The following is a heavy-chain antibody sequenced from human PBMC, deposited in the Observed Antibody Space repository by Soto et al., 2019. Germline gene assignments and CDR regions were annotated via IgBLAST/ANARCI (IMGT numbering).Heavy chain of an antibody. CDR3: ARIVVGVTVDL. V-gene: IGHV4-61*01. J-gene: IGHJ4*02. CDR2: ISHTGDT. D-gene: IGHD1-26*01. Sequence: SETLSLTCTVSHASVWSDSYFWTWIRQPPGKGLEWIAYISHTGDTNYNPSLKSRVTISIDTSRNQFSLTVTSVTAADTAVYFCARIVVGVTVDLWGQGSLVTVSS. CDR1: HASVWSDSYF.